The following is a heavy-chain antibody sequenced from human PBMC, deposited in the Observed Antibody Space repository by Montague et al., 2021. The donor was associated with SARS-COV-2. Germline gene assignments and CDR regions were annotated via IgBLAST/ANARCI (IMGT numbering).Heavy chain of an antibody. V-gene: IGHV3-33*01. J-gene: IGHJ6*02. Sequence: SLRLSCAASGFMFRSYVMHWVRQAPGKGLEWMAVIWYDESKEYYADSVXGRFIISRDTSKDILFLQMSSLRVEDTAVYYCARGPKYSNGWTGYYYGLDVWGPGTTVTVSS. CDR1: GFMFRSYV. D-gene: IGHD5-18*01. CDR3: ARGPKYSNGWTGYYYGLDV. CDR2: IWYDESKE.